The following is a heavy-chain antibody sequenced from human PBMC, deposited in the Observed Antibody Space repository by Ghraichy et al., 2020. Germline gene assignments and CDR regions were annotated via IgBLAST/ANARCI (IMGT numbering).Heavy chain of an antibody. V-gene: IGHV3-66*01. Sequence: LSLTCAASGSIVSDTYMSWVRQAPGKGLEWVSIVYNGGRTHYAESVEGRFSMSRDSSKNTLYLQMNSLRAEDTAVYYCARDHHCGGDCWCQGVLVTVSS. CDR3: ARDHHCGGDC. CDR1: GSIVSDTY. CDR2: VYNGGRT. D-gene: IGHD2-21*01. J-gene: IGHJ4*02.